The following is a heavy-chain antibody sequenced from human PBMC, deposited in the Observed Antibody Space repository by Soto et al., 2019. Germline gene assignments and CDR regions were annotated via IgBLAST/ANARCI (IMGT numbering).Heavy chain of an antibody. J-gene: IGHJ5*02. CDR2: ISYDGSNK. V-gene: IGHV3-30-3*01. D-gene: IGHD2-15*01. Sequence: PAGSLRLSCAASGFTFSNYAMHWVRQAPGKGLEWVAVISYDGSNKYYADSVKGRFTISRDNSKTTLYLKMNRLSGEDTALDYCASMLCSGVGELANWFDPWGQGTQVTVSS. CDR1: GFTFSNYA. CDR3: ASMLCSGVGELANWFDP.